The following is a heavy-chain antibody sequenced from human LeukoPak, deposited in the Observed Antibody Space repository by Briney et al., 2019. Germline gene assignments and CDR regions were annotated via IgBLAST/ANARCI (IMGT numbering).Heavy chain of an antibody. CDR2: ISGSGGST. CDR3: AKSVPYGSYDVYYYYGMDV. V-gene: IGHV3-23*01. Sequence: GGSLRLSCAASGFTFSSYWMSWVRQAPGKGLEWVSAISGSGGSTYYADSVKGRFTISRDNSKNTLYLQMNSLRAEDTAVYYCAKSVPYGSYDVYYYYGMDVWGQGTTVTVSS. J-gene: IGHJ6*02. D-gene: IGHD2-15*01. CDR1: GFTFSSYW.